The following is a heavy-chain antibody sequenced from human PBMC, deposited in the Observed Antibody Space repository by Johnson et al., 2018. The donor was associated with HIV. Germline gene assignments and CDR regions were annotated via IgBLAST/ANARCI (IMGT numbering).Heavy chain of an antibody. D-gene: IGHD4-17*01. J-gene: IGHJ3*01. CDR3: ARDSTPWGGDYVGYAFDL. CDR2: ISSSGSSI. CDR1: GFTFSDYY. Sequence: QVQLVESGGGLVKPGGSLRLSCAASGFTFSDYYMSWIRQAPGKGLEWVSFISSSGSSIYYADSVKGRFTVSRDNTKKSLYLQMNSLRDDDTAVYYCARDSTPWGGDYVGYAFDLWGQGTMVTISS. V-gene: IGHV3-11*04.